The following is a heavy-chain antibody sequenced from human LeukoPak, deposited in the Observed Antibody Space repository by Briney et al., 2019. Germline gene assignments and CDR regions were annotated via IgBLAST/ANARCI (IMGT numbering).Heavy chain of an antibody. Sequence: SVKVSCKASGGTFSSYAISWVRQAPGQGLEWMGGIIPIFGTANYAQKFQGRVTITTDESTSTAYMELSSLRSEDTAVYYCARDGGYYDSSGYYQYYFNYWGQGTLVTVSS. CDR1: GGTFSSYA. J-gene: IGHJ4*02. CDR2: IIPIFGTA. D-gene: IGHD3-22*01. V-gene: IGHV1-69*05. CDR3: ARDGGYYDSSGYYQYYFNY.